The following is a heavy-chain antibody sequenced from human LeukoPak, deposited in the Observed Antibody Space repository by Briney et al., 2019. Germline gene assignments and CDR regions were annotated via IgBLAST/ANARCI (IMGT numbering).Heavy chain of an antibody. D-gene: IGHD3-22*01. CDR2: IYYSGST. Sequence: SETLSLTCTVSGGSISSSSYYWGWIRQPPGKGLEWIGSIYYSGSTYYNPSLKSRVTISVDTSKNQFSLKLSSVTAADTAVYYCARARSSSIVVIYDYWGQGTLVTVSS. V-gene: IGHV4-39*07. J-gene: IGHJ4*02. CDR1: GGSISSSSYY. CDR3: ARARSSSIVVIYDY.